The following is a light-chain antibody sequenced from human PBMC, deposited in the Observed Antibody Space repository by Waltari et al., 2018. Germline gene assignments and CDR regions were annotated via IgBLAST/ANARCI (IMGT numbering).Light chain of an antibody. CDR1: ESLAHSDGNTY. V-gene: IGKV2-30*02. J-gene: IGKJ1*01. Sequence: DVVLTQSPLSLPVTLGQPASISCRSSESLAHSDGNTYLNWFPQRPGQSPRRLIFKVSKRDSGVPDRFSGSGSGTDFTLKSIRVEADDVGVYYCMQGTHWPRTFGQGTKVEIK. CDR3: MQGTHWPRT. CDR2: KVS.